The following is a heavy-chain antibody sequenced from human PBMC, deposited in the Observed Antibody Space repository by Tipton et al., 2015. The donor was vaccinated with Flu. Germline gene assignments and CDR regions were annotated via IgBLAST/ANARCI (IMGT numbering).Heavy chain of an antibody. CDR2: IKQDGSEK. V-gene: IGHV3-7*01. CDR1: GFTFSSYW. Sequence: SLRLSCAASGFTFSSYWMSWVRQAPGKGLEWVANIKQDGSEKYYVDSVKGRFTISRDNAKNSLYLQMNSLRAEDTAVYYCAQTGTIFDYYYGMDVWGQGTTVTVSS. J-gene: IGHJ6*02. CDR3: AQTGTIFDYYYGMDV. D-gene: IGHD3-3*01.